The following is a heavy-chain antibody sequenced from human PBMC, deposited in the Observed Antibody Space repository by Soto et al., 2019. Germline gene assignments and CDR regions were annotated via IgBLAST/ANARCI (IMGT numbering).Heavy chain of an antibody. CDR3: ARDYVDYGDYVWFDP. CDR1: GYTFTSYG. V-gene: IGHV1-18*01. D-gene: IGHD4-17*01. J-gene: IGHJ5*02. Sequence: ASVKVSCKASGYTFTSYGISWVRQAPGQGLEWMGWISAYNGNTNYAQKLQGRVTMTTDTSTSTAYMELRSLRSDDTAVYYCARDYVDYGDYVWFDPSGQGTLVTVSS. CDR2: ISAYNGNT.